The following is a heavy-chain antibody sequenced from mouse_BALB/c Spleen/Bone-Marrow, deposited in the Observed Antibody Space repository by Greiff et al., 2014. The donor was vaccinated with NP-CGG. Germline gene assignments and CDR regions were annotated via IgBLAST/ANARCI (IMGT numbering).Heavy chain of an antibody. Sequence: SGAELVRPSASVSLSCTASGYTITSGWINWVMQRLGQDLVWWGNIYPSDSYTNYNQCFKNKVSLTVDKSTNKVFLQLNTATSEDTAVYYCTRNDNSHSYAMDYWGQGTSVTVSA. J-gene: IGHJ4*01. D-gene: IGHD6-1*01. CDR1: GYTITSGW. V-gene: IGHV1-69*02. CDR3: TRNDNSHSYAMDY. CDR2: IYPSDSYT.